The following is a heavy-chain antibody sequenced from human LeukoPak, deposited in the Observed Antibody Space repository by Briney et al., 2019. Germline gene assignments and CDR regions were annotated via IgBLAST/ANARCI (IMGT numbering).Heavy chain of an antibody. CDR2: ISGSGGST. J-gene: IGHJ1*01. V-gene: IGHV3-23*01. CDR1: GFTFSSYA. D-gene: IGHD3-22*01. Sequence: PGGSLRLSCAASGFTFSSYAMSWVRQAPGKGLEWVSAISGSGGSTYYADSVKGRFTISRDNSKNTLYLQMNSLRAEDTAVYYCANPGRSGYYDREGYFQHWGQGTLVTVSS. CDR3: ANPGRSGYYDREGYFQH.